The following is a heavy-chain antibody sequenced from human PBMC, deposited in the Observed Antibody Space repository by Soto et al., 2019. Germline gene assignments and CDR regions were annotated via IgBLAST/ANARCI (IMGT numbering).Heavy chain of an antibody. D-gene: IGHD2-2*01. CDR1: GFTFSSYG. CDR3: AIDSYCSSTSCYLY. CDR2: ISYDGSNK. Sequence: GGSLRLSCAASGFTFSSYGMHWVRQAPGKGLEWVAVISYDGSNKYYADSVKGRFTISRDNSKNTLYLQMNSLRAEDTAVYYCAIDSYCSSTSCYLYWGQGTLVTVSS. V-gene: IGHV3-30*03. J-gene: IGHJ4*02.